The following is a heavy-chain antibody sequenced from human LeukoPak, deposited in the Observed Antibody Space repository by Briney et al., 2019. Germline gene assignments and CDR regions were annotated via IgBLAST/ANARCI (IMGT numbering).Heavy chain of an antibody. Sequence: GASVKVSCKASGYTFTSYDINWVRQATGQRLEWMGWMNPNSGNTGYAQKFQGRVTMTRNTSISTAYMELSSLRSEDTAVYYCARGGLSNYDSSGEYFIFDYWGEGNLGTVSS. CDR2: MNPNSGNT. V-gene: IGHV1-8*01. J-gene: IGHJ4*02. CDR1: GYTFTSYD. CDR3: ARGGLSNYDSSGEYFIFDY. D-gene: IGHD3-22*01.